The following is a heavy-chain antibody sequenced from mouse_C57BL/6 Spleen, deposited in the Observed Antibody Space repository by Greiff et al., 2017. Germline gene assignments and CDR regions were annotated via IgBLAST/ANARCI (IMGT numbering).Heavy chain of an antibody. J-gene: IGHJ2*01. V-gene: IGHV1-82*01. CDR3: ARGNSYHFGY. Sequence: QVQLKQSGPELVKPGASVKISCKASGYAFSSSWMNWVQQRPGKGLEWIGRIYPGDGDTNYNGKFKGKATLTADKSSSTAYMQLSSLTSEDSAVYCCARGNSYHFGYWGQGTTLTVSS. D-gene: IGHD1-1*01. CDR2: IYPGDGDT. CDR1: GYAFSSSW.